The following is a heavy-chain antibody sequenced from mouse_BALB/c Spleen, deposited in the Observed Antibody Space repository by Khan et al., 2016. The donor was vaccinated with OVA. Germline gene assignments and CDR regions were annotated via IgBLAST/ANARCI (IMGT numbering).Heavy chain of an antibody. Sequence: VQLQESGAELAKPGASVKMSCKASGYTFTTYWMHWVKQRPGQGLEWIGYINPTSGYTDYNQKFKDKATLTADKSSSTAYMQLSSLTSDDSAVYYGARNRFDYWGQGTTLTVSS. CDR3: ARNRFDY. CDR2: INPTSGYT. V-gene: IGHV1-7*01. CDR1: GYTFTTYW. J-gene: IGHJ2*01.